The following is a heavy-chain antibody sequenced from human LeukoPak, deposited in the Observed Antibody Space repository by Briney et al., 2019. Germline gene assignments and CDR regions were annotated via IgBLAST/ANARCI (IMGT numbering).Heavy chain of an antibody. V-gene: IGHV4-34*01. CDR2: INHSGST. J-gene: IGHJ6*03. CDR1: GGSFSGYY. Sequence: SETLSLTCAVYGGSFSGYYWSWIRQPPGKGLEWIGEINHSGSTNYNPSLKSRVTISVDTSKNQFSLKLSSVTAADTAVYYCARRGDYYGSGSSEYYMDVWGKGTTVTISS. D-gene: IGHD3-10*01. CDR3: ARRGDYYGSGSSEYYMDV.